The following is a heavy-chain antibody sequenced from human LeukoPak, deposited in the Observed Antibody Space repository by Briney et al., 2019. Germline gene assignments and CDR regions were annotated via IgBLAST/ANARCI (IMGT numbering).Heavy chain of an antibody. Sequence: ASVKVSCKASGYTFTSYDINWVRQAPGQGLEWMGWIGPSTGGTNYAQNFQGRVTMTRDTSTTTVYMELSSLKSDDTAVYHCARGNNYGSGSLFYGWGQGTLVTVSS. CDR3: ARGNNYGSGSLFYG. CDR2: IGPSTGGT. V-gene: IGHV1-2*02. D-gene: IGHD3-10*01. J-gene: IGHJ4*02. CDR1: GYTFTSYD.